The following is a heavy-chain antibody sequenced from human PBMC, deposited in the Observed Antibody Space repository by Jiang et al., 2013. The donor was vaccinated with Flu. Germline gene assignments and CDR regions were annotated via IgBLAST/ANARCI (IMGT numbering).Heavy chain of an antibody. CDR2: INTNTGNP. V-gene: IGHV7-4-1*02. Sequence: KVSCKASGYTFTSYAMNWVRQAPGQGLEWMGWINTNTGNPTYAQGFTGRFVFSLDTSVSTAYLQISSLKAEDTAVYYCARDADRIAARFSYYYYGMDVWGQGTTVTVSS. J-gene: IGHJ6*02. CDR1: GYTFTSYA. CDR3: ARDADRIAARFSYYYYGMDV. D-gene: IGHD6-6*01.